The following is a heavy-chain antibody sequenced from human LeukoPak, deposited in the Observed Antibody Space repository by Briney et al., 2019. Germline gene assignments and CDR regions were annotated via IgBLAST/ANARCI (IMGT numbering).Heavy chain of an antibody. CDR3: ASVNSYYYDSSGYYYEDY. D-gene: IGHD3-22*01. CDR2: IYYSGST. CDR1: GFTFSSYD. J-gene: IGHJ4*02. V-gene: IGHV4-31*02. Sequence: LRLSCAASGFTFSSYDMNWIRQHPGKGLEWIGYIYYSGSTYYNPSLKSRVTISVDTSKNQFSLKLSSVTAADTAVYYCASVNSYYYDSSGYYYEDYWGQGTLVTVSS.